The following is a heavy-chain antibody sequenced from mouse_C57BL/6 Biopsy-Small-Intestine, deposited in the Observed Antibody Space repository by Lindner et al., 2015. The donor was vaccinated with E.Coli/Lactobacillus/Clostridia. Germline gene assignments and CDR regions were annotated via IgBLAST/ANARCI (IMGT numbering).Heavy chain of an antibody. CDR3: AKPPGTGAMDY. CDR1: GYTFTSYT. V-gene: IGHV1-7*01. D-gene: IGHD4-1*01. Sequence: VQLQESGVELARPGASVRLSCKASGYTFTSYTMHWVKQRPGQGLEWIGYINPNSGYTKYNQKFKDKATLTADKSSSTAYMQLSSLTYEDSAVYYCAKPPGTGAMDYWGQGTSVTVSS. J-gene: IGHJ4*01. CDR2: INPNSGYT.